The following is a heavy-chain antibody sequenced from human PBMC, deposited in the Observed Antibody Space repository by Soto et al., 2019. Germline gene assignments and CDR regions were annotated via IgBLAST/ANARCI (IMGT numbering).Heavy chain of an antibody. V-gene: IGHV3-48*02. CDR1: GFTFSLYT. D-gene: IGHD2-2*01. J-gene: IGHJ3*01. Sequence: GGSLRLSCEASGFTFSLYTMNWVRQAPGKGLEWLSYISPSNTTIYYADSVKGRFTISRDNAKNSLHLQMNSLRDDDTAVYFCARVGRGFCSSTRCYTDGFDLWGQGTVVTVSS. CDR3: ARVGRGFCSSTRCYTDGFDL. CDR2: ISPSNTTI.